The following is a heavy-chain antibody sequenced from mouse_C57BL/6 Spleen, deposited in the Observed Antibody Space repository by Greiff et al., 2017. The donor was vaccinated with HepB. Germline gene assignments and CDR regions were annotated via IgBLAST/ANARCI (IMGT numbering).Heavy chain of an antibody. Sequence: EVQLVESGGGLVQPKGSLKLSCAASGFSFNTYAMNWVRQAPGKGLEWVARIRSKSNNYATYYADSVKDRFTISRDDSESMLYLQMNNLKTADTAMYYCVLGSSYGGFAYWGQGTLVTVSA. CDR2: IRSKSNNYAT. V-gene: IGHV10-1*01. D-gene: IGHD1-1*01. J-gene: IGHJ3*01. CDR1: GFSFNTYA. CDR3: VLGSSYGGFAY.